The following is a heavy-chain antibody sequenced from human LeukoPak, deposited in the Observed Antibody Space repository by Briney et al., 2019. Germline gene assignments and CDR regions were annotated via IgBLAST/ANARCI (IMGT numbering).Heavy chain of an antibody. Sequence: GGSLRLSCAASGFTFSSYGMHWVRQAPGKGLEWVAVIWYDGSNKYYADSVTGRFTISRDNSKNPLYLQMNSLRAEDTAVYYCARAVGATRRGVDYWGQGTLVTVSS. J-gene: IGHJ4*02. CDR2: IWYDGSNK. V-gene: IGHV3-33*01. D-gene: IGHD1-26*01. CDR3: ARAVGATRRGVDY. CDR1: GFTFSSYG.